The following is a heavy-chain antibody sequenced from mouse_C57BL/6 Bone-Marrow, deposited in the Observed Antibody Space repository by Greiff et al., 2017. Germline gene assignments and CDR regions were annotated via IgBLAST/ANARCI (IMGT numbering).Heavy chain of an antibody. CDR3: ARQVYLFDY. Sequence: QVQLQQPGAELVRPGTSVKLSCKASGYTFTSYWMHWVKQRPGQGLEWIGVIDPSDSYTNYNQKFKGKATLTVDTSSSTAYMQLSSLTSEDSAVYYCARQVYLFDYGGQGTTLTVSS. V-gene: IGHV1-59*01. J-gene: IGHJ2*01. CDR2: IDPSDSYT. D-gene: IGHD1-1*01. CDR1: GYTFTSYW.